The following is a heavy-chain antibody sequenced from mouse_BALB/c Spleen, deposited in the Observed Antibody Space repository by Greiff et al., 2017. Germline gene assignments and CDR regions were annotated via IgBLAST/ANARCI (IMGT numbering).Heavy chain of an antibody. CDR1: GYTFTSYY. D-gene: IGHD2-1*01. V-gene: IGHV1S81*02. Sequence: QVQLQQPGAELVKPGASVKLSCKASGYTFTSYYMYWVKQRPGQSLEWIGGINPSNGGTNFNEKFKSKATLTVDKSSSTAYMQLSSLTSEDSAVYYCTRGYGNSPFAYWGQGTLVTVSA. CDR2: INPSNGGT. CDR3: TRGYGNSPFAY. J-gene: IGHJ3*01.